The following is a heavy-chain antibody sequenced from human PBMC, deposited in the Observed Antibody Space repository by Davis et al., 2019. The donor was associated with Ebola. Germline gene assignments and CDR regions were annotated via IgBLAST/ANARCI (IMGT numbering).Heavy chain of an antibody. CDR3: ARDAAYCNGIVCPSEY. J-gene: IGHJ4*02. V-gene: IGHV3-21*01. CDR1: EFTFSHYS. Sequence: PGGSLRLSCAASEFTFSHYSMNWVRQAPGKGLEWISSISASNHYILYADSVKGRFTISRHNAKNSLYLQMNSLRAEDTAVYYCARDAAYCNGIVCPSEYWGQGTLVTVSS. CDR2: ISASNHYI. D-gene: IGHD2/OR15-2a*01.